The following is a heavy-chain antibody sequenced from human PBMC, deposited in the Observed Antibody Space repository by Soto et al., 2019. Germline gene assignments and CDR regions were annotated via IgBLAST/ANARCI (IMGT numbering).Heavy chain of an antibody. V-gene: IGHV3-48*01. Sequence: EVQMVESGGGLVQPGGSLRLSCAASAFTLSSYNMNWVRQAPGKGLEWISYIGTSGAIYYADSVRGRFTMSRDSAKNSLYLQMNILRAEDTAVYYWAREMGAPPARGLDYWGQGNLVTVSS. CDR3: AREMGAPPARGLDY. CDR2: IGTSGAI. J-gene: IGHJ4*02. D-gene: IGHD2-8*01. CDR1: AFTLSSYN.